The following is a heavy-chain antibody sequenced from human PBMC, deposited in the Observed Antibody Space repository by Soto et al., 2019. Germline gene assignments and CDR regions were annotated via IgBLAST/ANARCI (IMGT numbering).Heavy chain of an antibody. CDR1: GCSISSGGYY. CDR3: ARVFGFGGMDV. CDR2: IYYSGST. Sequence: PSETLSLTCTFSGCSISSGGYYLSWIRQHPGKGLEWIGYIYYSGSTYYNPSLKSRVTISVDTSKNQFSLKLSSVTAADTAVYYCARVFGFGGMDVWGQGTTVTVSS. J-gene: IGHJ6*02. V-gene: IGHV4-31*03. D-gene: IGHD3-10*01.